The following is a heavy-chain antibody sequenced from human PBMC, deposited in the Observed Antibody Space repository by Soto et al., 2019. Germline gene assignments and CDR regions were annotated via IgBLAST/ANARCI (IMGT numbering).Heavy chain of an antibody. CDR2: IYHSGIT. CDR1: GDSISSGYY. CDR3: ARHGSN. J-gene: IGHJ4*02. V-gene: IGHV4-38-2*01. Sequence: SETLSLTCAVSGDSISSGYYWAWIRQPPGKGLEWIGSIYHSGITYYNPSLKSRVTISVDTSKNQFSLKLTSVTAADTAVYYCARHGSNWGQGTLVTVSS.